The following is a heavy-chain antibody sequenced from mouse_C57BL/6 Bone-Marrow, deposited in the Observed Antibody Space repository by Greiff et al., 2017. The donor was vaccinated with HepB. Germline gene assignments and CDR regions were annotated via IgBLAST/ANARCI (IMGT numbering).Heavy chain of an antibody. CDR2: IRLKSDNYAT. J-gene: IGHJ1*03. CDR1: GFTFSNYW. Sequence: EVKLVESGGGLVQPGGSMKLSCVASGFTFSNYWMNWVRQSPEKGLEWVAQIRLKSDNYATHYAESVKGRFTISRDDSNSSVYLQMNNLRAEDTGIYYCTGEDGTHFDVWGTGTTVTVSS. D-gene: IGHD1-1*01. CDR3: TGEDGTHFDV. V-gene: IGHV6-3*01.